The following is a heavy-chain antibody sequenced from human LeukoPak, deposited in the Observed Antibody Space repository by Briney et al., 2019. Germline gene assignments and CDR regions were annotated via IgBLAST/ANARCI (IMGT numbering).Heavy chain of an antibody. D-gene: IGHD1-26*01. J-gene: IGHJ6*02. Sequence: PSETLSLTCTVSGGSISSGGYYWSWIRQHPGKGLEWIGYIYYSGRTSYNPSLKSRVTISVDTSKNQFSLKLSSVTAADTAVYYCAALGPMGYYYYGMDVWGQGTTVTVSS. CDR2: IYYSGRT. CDR1: GGSISSGGYY. V-gene: IGHV4-31*03. CDR3: AALGPMGYYYYGMDV.